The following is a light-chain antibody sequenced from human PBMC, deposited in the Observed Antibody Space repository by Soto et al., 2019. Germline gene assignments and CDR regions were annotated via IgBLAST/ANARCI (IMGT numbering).Light chain of an antibody. CDR3: HRSVSVSA. J-gene: IGKJ5*01. V-gene: IGKV3-20*01. Sequence: QRRGGQSCTPGGRATLSCRASQSVSSSYLAWYQQKPGQAPRLLIYGASSRPTGIPDRFSGSGSGTDFTLTISWLEPDDIPADSCHRSVSVSALGQGTRLEIK. CDR1: QSVSSSY. CDR2: GAS.